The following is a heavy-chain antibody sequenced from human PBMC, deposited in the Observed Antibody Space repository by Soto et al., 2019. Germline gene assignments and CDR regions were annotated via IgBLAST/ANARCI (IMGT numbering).Heavy chain of an antibody. CDR2: MSHSCGT. V-gene: IGHV4-34*01. CDR1: GGFVSSGSYY. CDR3: ARVERGTATTVVDAFDI. D-gene: IGHD1-1*01. J-gene: IGHJ3*02. Sequence: QVQLQQWGAGLLKPSETLSLTCAVYGGFVSSGSYYWSWIRQPPGKGREWIGEMSHSCGTHFNPFIKSRVPISVDTSKDQFSLKLSSVTAADTALYYCARVERGTATTVVDAFDIWGPGTMVTVSS.